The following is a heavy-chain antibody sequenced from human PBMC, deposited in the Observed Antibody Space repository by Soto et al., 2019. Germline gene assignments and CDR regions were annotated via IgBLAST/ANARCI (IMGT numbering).Heavy chain of an antibody. D-gene: IGHD3-3*01. CDR1: GYTFTGCY. CDR3: ARGGFGYYDFWSGYYTPRSYYYYGMDV. Sequence: ASVKVSCKASGYTFTGCYMHWVRQAPGQGLEWMGWINPNSGGTNYAQKFQGRVTMTRDTSISTAYMELSRLRSDDTAVYYCARGGFGYYDFWSGYYTPRSYYYYGMDVWGQGTTVTVSS. J-gene: IGHJ6*02. V-gene: IGHV1-2*02. CDR2: INPNSGGT.